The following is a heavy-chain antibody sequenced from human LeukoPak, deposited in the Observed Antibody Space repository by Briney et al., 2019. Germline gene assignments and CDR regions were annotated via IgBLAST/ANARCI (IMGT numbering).Heavy chain of an antibody. D-gene: IGHD3-3*01. J-gene: IGHJ4*02. CDR3: ATSTTIFGVVSGDY. CDR2: INPNSGDT. Sequence: ASVKVSCKTSGYTFTDYYMYWVRQAPGQGLEWMGWINPNSGDTNYARRFQGRVTMTRETSISTAYMELSRLRSDDTAVYYCATSTTIFGVVSGDYWGQGTLVTVS. V-gene: IGHV1-2*02. CDR1: GYTFTDYY.